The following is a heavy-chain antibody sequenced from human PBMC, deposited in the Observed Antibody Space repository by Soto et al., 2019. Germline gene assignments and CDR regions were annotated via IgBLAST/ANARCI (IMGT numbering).Heavy chain of an antibody. D-gene: IGHD4-4*01. Sequence: ASVKVSCKASGGTFSSYAITWVRQAPGQGLEWMGEIIPIFGTANYAQKFQGRVTITADESTSTSYMVLSSLRSEDTAVYYCARLTTVPKTFSISSYRYAMDVWG. V-gene: IGHV1-69*13. CDR2: IIPIFGTA. CDR3: ARLTTVPKTFSISSYRYAMDV. J-gene: IGHJ6*01. CDR1: GGTFSSYA.